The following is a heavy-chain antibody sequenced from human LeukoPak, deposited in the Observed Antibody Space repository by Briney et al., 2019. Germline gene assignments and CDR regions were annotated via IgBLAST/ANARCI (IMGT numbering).Heavy chain of an antibody. Sequence: PGGSLRLSCAASGFTFDNHAMNWDRQAPGKELEWVSAIGGTTGNTYYADSVKGRFTISTDNSKTTLYLQMNSLRADDTAVYYCAKGPGAGGNTWYYFDCWGQGTLVTVSS. D-gene: IGHD6-13*01. CDR3: AKGPGAGGNTWYYFDC. V-gene: IGHV3-23*01. CDR2: IGGTTGNT. J-gene: IGHJ4*02. CDR1: GFTFDNHA.